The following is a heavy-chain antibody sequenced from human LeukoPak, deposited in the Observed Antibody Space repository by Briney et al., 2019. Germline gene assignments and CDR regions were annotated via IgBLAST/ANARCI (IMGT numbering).Heavy chain of an antibody. D-gene: IGHD2-2*02. CDR1: GGTFSSYA. Sequence: SVKVSCKASGGTFSSYAISWVRQAPGQGLEWMGGIIPIFGTANYAQKFQGRVTITTDESTSTAYMELSSLRSEDTAVYYCATGYCSSTSCYTYYYYMDVWGKGTTATVSS. CDR3: ATGYCSSTSCYTYYYYMDV. J-gene: IGHJ6*03. V-gene: IGHV1-69*05. CDR2: IIPIFGTA.